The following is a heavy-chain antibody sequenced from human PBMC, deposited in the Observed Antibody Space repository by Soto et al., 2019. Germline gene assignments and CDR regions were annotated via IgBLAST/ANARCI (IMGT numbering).Heavy chain of an antibody. CDR3: AREGIPSIAAAGTGFDY. CDR1: GYTFTSYY. D-gene: IGHD6-13*01. Sequence: ASVKVSCKASGYTFTSYYMHWVRQAPGQGLEWMGIINPSGGSTSYAQKFQGRVTMTRDTSTSTVYMELSSLRSEDTAVYYCAREGIPSIAAAGTGFDYWGQGTLVTVSS. V-gene: IGHV1-46*01. CDR2: INPSGGST. J-gene: IGHJ4*02.